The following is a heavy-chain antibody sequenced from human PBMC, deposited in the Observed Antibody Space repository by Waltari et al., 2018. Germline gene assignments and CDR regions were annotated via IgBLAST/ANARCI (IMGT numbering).Heavy chain of an antibody. D-gene: IGHD3-10*01. V-gene: IGHV4-39*07. CDR2: IYYSGAT. CDR3: ARENYSRSGSYRYFGL. J-gene: IGHJ2*01. CDR1: DGSISDTIYY. Sequence: QLQLQESGPGLVEPSETLSLTCSVSDGSISDTIYYWAWIRQPPGKGLEWIGSIYYSGATYYNPSLKGRVTISVDTSKNQFSLRLNSVTAADTAVYYCARENYSRSGSYRYFGLWGRGTLLTVSS.